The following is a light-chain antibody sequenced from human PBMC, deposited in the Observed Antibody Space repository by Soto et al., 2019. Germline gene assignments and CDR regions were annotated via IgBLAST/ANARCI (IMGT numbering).Light chain of an antibody. V-gene: IGLV2-23*01. J-gene: IGLJ2*01. Sequence: QSVLTQPRSVSGSPGQSVTISCTATGSDVGDSSHVSWYQLHPGKAPKLMIYEGSKRPSGVSNRFSGSKSGNTASLTISGLQAEDEADYYCCSYAGSSTDVVFGGGTQLTVL. CDR3: CSYAGSSTDVV. CDR2: EGS. CDR1: GSDVGDSSH.